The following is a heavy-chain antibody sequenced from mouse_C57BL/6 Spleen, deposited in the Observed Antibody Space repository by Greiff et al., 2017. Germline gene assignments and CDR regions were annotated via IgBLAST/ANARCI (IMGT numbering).Heavy chain of an antibody. V-gene: IGHV5-4*03. CDR3: ARVYYYARRGYFDY. CDR1: GFTFSSYA. CDR2: ISDGGSYT. Sequence: EVMLVESGGGLVKPGGSLKLSCAASGFTFSSYAMSWVRQTPEKRLEWVATISDGGSYTYYPDNVKGRFTISRDNAKNNLYLQRSHLKSEDTAMYYWARVYYYARRGYFDYGGQGTTLTVSS. D-gene: IGHD1-1*01. J-gene: IGHJ2*01.